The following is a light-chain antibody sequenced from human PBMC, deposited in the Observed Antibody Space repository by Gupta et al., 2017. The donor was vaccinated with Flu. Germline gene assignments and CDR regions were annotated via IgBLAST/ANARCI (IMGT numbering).Light chain of an antibody. V-gene: IGKV3-15*01. J-gene: IGKJ4*01. CDR1: QGVGSD. CDR2: GTS. CDR3: QQYNNWPPLT. Sequence: EILMTQSPATLSVSPGERATLSCRASQGVGSDLAWYQLKPGQAPRLLIYGTSTRATGIPARFSGSGSGTEFTLTISSLQSEDFALYYCQQYNNWPPLTFGGGTKVEIK.